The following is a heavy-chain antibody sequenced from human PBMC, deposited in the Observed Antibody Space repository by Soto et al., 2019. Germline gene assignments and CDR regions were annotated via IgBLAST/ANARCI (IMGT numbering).Heavy chain of an antibody. CDR2: ISGNGEII. Sequence: GGSLRLSCAASGFTLSNYWMHWVRRAPGKGLEWISYISGNGEIIQYAASARGRFTISRDNAENSVYLEMDSLRAEDTALYYCARDVDADFRTDFDYWGRGTLVTVSS. CDR1: GFTLSNYW. V-gene: IGHV3-48*03. CDR3: ARDVDADFRTDFDY. D-gene: IGHD4-17*01. J-gene: IGHJ4*02.